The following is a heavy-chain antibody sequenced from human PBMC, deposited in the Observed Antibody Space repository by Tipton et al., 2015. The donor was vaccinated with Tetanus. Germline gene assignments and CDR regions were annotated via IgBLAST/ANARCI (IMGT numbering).Heavy chain of an antibody. CDR3: ARGREQLVSNAYFDY. V-gene: IGHV4-34*01. CDR1: GGSFSDYY. CDR2: IKDGGST. Sequence: GLVKPSETLSLTCAVYGGSFSDYYWSWLRQPPGKGLEWIGEIKDGGSTNYNPSLESRVTILVDTSTNLFSLTLSSVTAADTAVYYCARGREQLVSNAYFDYRGQGTLVTVSS. D-gene: IGHD6-6*01. J-gene: IGHJ4*02.